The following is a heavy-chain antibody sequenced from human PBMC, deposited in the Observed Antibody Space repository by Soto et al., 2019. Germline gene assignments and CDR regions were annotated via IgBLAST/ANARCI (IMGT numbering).Heavy chain of an antibody. CDR3: AKDRGYLTFDF. J-gene: IGHJ4*02. CDR2: IKEDGSDQ. V-gene: IGHV3-7*01. D-gene: IGHD3-22*01. Sequence: EVQLVESGGDLVQPGGSLRLSCAASGFTFSSSWMTWVRQAPGKGLEWVANIKEDGSDQYYVDSVKGRFTISRDNAKNSLYLQMYSLRVEDTAVYYCAKDRGYLTFDFWGQGTLVTVSS. CDR1: GFTFSSSW.